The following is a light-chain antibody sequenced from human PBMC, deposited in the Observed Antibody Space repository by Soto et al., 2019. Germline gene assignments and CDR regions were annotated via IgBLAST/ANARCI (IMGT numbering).Light chain of an antibody. J-gene: IGKJ1*01. CDR2: GAS. CDR1: QSVSTY. CDR3: QQCNNWPRT. Sequence: EIVMTQSPATLSVSPGERATLSCRASQSVSTYLAWYQQKPGQAPRLLIYGASTRATGIPARFSGSGSGTEFTLTISSLQSEEFAVYYCQQCNNWPRTFGQGTKVEIK. V-gene: IGKV3-15*01.